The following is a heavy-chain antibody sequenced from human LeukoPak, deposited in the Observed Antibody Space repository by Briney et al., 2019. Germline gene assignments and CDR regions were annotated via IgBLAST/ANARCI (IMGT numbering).Heavy chain of an antibody. J-gene: IGHJ6*02. CDR2: INPNTGVT. V-gene: IGHV1-2*02. D-gene: IGHD4-17*01. Sequence: GASVKASLLASGYTFPAYYMLWVRQAPGQGLEWMGWINPNTGVTSYAQKFQGRVTLTRDTSIITAYMELTRLRSDDTAMYYCARDRTTVTTGYYGMDVWGPATTLTVSS. CDR3: ARDRTTVTTGYYGMDV. CDR1: GYTFPAYY.